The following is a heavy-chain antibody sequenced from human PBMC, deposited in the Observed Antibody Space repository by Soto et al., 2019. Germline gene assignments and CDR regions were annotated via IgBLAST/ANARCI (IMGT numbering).Heavy chain of an antibody. J-gene: IGHJ4*02. V-gene: IGHV2-5*02. CDR2: IYWDEDK. D-gene: IGHD3-9*01. Sequence: QITLKESGPTLVKPPQTLTLTCTFSGFSLSTHTVGVAWIRQPPGKALEWLALIYWDEDKRYRTSLKSRLTITEDYSKNRVVLTMTNMDPVDTAPYYCAHSVPFDYRCYNIEFWGQGILVTVSS. CDR1: GFSLSTHTVG. CDR3: AHSVPFDYRCYNIEF.